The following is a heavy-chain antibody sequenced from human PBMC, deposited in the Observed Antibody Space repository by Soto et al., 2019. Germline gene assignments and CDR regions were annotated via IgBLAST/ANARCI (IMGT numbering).Heavy chain of an antibody. Sequence: EVQLLESGGGLVQPGGSLRLSCAASGFTFSSYAMSWVRQAPGKGLEWVSAISGSGGSTYYADSVKGRFTISRDNSKNTLYLQMNSLRAEDTAAYYCANHMVRGVNDDYWGQGTLVTVSS. CDR1: GFTFSSYA. CDR3: ANHMVRGVNDDY. CDR2: ISGSGGST. J-gene: IGHJ4*02. V-gene: IGHV3-23*01. D-gene: IGHD3-10*01.